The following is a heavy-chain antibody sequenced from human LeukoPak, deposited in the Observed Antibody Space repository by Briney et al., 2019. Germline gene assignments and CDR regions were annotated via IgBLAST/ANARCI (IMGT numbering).Heavy chain of an antibody. J-gene: IGHJ5*02. CDR1: GYSFTLYW. V-gene: IGHV5-51*01. CDR2: IYPGDSET. Sequence: GESLRISCKGSGYSFTLYWIGWVRQMPGKGLEWMGIIYPGDSETRYDPSFQGQVTISADKSSRTAYLQWSSLKASDTAIYYCARLTTPAGDGDWFDPWGQGTLVTVSS. D-gene: IGHD2-2*01. CDR3: ARLTTPAGDGDWFDP.